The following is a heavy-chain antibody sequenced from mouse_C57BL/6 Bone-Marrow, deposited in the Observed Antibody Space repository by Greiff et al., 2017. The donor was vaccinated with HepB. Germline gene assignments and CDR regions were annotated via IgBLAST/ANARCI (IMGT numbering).Heavy chain of an antibody. D-gene: IGHD1-1*01. CDR1: GYTFPSYT. CDR2: INPSSGYT. CDR3: ARFITTVDHWYFDV. Sequence: QVQLQQSGAELARPGASVKMSCKASGYTFPSYTMHWVKQRPGQGLEWIGYINPSSGYTKYNQKFKDKATLTADKSSSTAYMQLSSLTSEDSAVYYCARFITTVDHWYFDVWGTGTTVTVSS. V-gene: IGHV1-4*01. J-gene: IGHJ1*03.